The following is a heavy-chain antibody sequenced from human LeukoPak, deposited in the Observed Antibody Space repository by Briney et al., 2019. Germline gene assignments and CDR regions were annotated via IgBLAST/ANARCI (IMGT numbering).Heavy chain of an antibody. V-gene: IGHV1-18*04. CDR2: ISAHSGNT. Sequence: GASVKVSCKASGYTFTNYGISWVRQAPGQGLEWMGWISAHSGNTHYAQNLQGRVTMTTDTSTSTAYMEVRSLRSDDTAMYYCARYSTRYSSDWYRSYRYYWGQGTLVTVSS. D-gene: IGHD6-19*01. CDR3: ARYSTRYSSDWYRSYRYY. CDR1: GYTFTNYG. J-gene: IGHJ4*02.